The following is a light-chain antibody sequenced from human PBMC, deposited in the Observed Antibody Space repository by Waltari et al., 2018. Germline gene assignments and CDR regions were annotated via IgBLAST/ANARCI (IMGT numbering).Light chain of an antibody. CDR3: QQSYSTLSYT. V-gene: IGKV1-39*01. CDR1: QSISSY. Sequence: DIQMTQSPSSLSAYVVDRVTITFRASQSISSYLNWDQQKPGKAPKLLIYAASSLQSGVPSRFSGSGSGTDFTLTISSLQPEDFATYYCQQSYSTLSYTFGQGTKLEIK. CDR2: AAS. J-gene: IGKJ2*01.